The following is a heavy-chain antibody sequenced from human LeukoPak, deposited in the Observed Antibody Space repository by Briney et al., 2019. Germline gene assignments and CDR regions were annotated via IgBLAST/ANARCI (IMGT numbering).Heavy chain of an antibody. V-gene: IGHV1-2*06. CDR2: INPNSGGT. J-gene: IGHJ4*02. CDR1: GYTFTGYY. D-gene: IGHD3-16*02. CDR3: ARDKYYDYVWGSYRPDY. Sequence: ASVKVSCKASGYTFTGYYMHWVRQAPGQGPEWMGRINPNSGGTNYAQKFQGRVTMTRDTSISTAYMELSRLRYDDTAVYYCARDKYYDYVWGSYRPDYWGQGTLVTVSS.